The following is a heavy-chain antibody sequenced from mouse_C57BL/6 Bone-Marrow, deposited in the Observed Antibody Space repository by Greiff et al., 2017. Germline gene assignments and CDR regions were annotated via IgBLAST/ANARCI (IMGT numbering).Heavy chain of an antibody. V-gene: IGHV5-9*01. Sequence: EVKLVESGGGLVKPGGSLKLSCAASGFTFSSYTMSWVRQTPEKRLEWVATISGGGGNTYYPDSVKGRFTISRDNAKNTLYLQMSSLRSEDTALYYCARGIYYGYGWFAYWGQGTLVTVSA. CDR1: GFTFSSYT. CDR3: ARGIYYGYGWFAY. D-gene: IGHD2-2*01. CDR2: ISGGGGNT. J-gene: IGHJ3*01.